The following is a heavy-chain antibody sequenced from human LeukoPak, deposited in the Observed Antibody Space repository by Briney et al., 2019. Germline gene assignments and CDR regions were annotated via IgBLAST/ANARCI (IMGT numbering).Heavy chain of an antibody. CDR1: GFTFTSSS. D-gene: IGHD1-26*01. CDR3: AADGLGGSLGALDI. J-gene: IGHJ3*02. V-gene: IGHV1-58*02. Sequence: GASVKVSCKASGFTFTSSSMQWVRQARGQRLEWIGWIVLGSGNTNYAQKFQERVTITTDMSTSTDYMELSSVRSEDTAVYYCAADGLGGSLGALDIWGQGTMVTVSS. CDR2: IVLGSGNT.